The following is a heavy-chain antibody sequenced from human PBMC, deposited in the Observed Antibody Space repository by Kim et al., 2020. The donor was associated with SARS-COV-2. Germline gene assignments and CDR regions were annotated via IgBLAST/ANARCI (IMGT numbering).Heavy chain of an antibody. CDR2: ISGSGGRT. D-gene: IGHD6-13*01. CDR3: ANNDAAAGNVYFDY. Sequence: GGSLRLSCAASGFTFSSYAMSWVRQAPGKGLEWVSGISGSGGRTYYADSVKGRFTISRDNSKNTLYLQMNSLRAEDTAVYYCANNDAAAGNVYFDYWGQGTLVTVSS. CDR1: GFTFSSYA. V-gene: IGHV3-23*01. J-gene: IGHJ4*02.